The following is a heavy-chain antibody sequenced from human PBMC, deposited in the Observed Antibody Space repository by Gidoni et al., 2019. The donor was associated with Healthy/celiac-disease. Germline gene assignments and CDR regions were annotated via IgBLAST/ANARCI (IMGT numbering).Heavy chain of an antibody. V-gene: IGHV7-4-1*02. Sequence: QVQLVQSGSELKKPGASVNVSCKASGYPFTSYAMTWVRQAPGQGLEWMGWINTNTGNPTYAQGFTGRFVFSLDTSVSTAYLQISSLKAEDTAVYYCARDRVKVVVVPAASHYYYGMDVWGQGTTVTVSS. CDR2: INTNTGNP. CDR1: GYPFTSYA. D-gene: IGHD2-2*01. CDR3: ARDRVKVVVVPAASHYYYGMDV. J-gene: IGHJ6*02.